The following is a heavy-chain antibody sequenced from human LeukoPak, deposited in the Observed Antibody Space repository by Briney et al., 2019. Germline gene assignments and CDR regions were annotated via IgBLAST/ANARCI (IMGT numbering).Heavy chain of an antibody. D-gene: IGHD3-10*01. CDR1: GGSFNPYY. CDR2: INDSGNT. Sequence: PSETLSLTCAVYGGSFNPYYWNWIRQSPGKGLDWIGEINDSGNTNYNPSLKSRVTISVDTSNNQFSLKLISVAAADTAVYYCARGPASGSHFAGFDSWGQGILVTVSS. V-gene: IGHV4-34*01. J-gene: IGHJ5*01. CDR3: ARGPASGSHFAGFDS.